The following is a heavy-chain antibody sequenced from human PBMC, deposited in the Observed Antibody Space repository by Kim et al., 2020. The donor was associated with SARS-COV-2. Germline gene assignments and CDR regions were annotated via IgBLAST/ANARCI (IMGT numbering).Heavy chain of an antibody. Sequence: GGSLSLSCAASGFTFSSYWMHWVRQAPGKGLVWVSRINSDGSSTSYADSVKGRFTISRDNAKNTLYLQMNSLRAEDTAVYYCARGDSIFGVVTYYYYGMDVWGQGTTVTVSS. CDR1: GFTFSSYW. J-gene: IGHJ6*02. D-gene: IGHD3-3*01. CDR3: ARGDSIFGVVTYYYYGMDV. V-gene: IGHV3-74*01. CDR2: INSDGSST.